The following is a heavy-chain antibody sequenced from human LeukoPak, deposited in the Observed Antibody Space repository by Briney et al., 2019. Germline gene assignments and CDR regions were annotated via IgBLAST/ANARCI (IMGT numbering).Heavy chain of an antibody. V-gene: IGHV1-18*01. J-gene: IGHJ4*02. D-gene: IGHD6-19*01. Sequence: ASVKVSCKASGYTFTSYGISWVRQAPGQGLEWMGWISAYSGNTNYAQKLQGRVTMTEDTSTDTAYMELSSLRSEDTAVYYCATAPAGVQWLIHYWGQGTLVTVSS. CDR3: ATAPAGVQWLIHY. CDR2: ISAYSGNT. CDR1: GYTFTSYG.